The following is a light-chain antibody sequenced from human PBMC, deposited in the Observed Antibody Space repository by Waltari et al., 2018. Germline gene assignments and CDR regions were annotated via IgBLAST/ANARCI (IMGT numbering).Light chain of an antibody. CDR3: QQYNSYLWT. CDR2: KAS. CDR1: QSISSW. Sequence: DIQMTQSPSTLSASVGDRVNIPCRASQSISSWLAWYQQKPGKAPKLLIYKASSLESGVPSRFSGSGSGTEFTLTISSLQPDDFATYYCQQYNSYLWTFGQGTKVEIK. V-gene: IGKV1-5*03. J-gene: IGKJ1*01.